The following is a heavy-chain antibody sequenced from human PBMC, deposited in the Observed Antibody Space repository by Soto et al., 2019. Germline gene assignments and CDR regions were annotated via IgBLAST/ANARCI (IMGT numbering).Heavy chain of an antibody. V-gene: IGHV4-30-2*01. Sequence: PSETLSLTCAVSGGSISSGGYSWSWIRQPPGKGLEWIGYIYHSGSTYYNPSLKSRVTISVDRSKNQFSLKLSSVTAADTAVYYCARTSIVVVPAVLGRWFDPWGQGTLVTVSS. CDR1: GGSISSGGYS. D-gene: IGHD2-2*01. J-gene: IGHJ5*02. CDR2: IYHSGST. CDR3: ARTSIVVVPAVLGRWFDP.